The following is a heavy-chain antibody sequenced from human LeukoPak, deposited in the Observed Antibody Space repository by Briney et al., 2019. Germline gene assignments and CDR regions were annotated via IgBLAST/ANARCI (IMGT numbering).Heavy chain of an antibody. Sequence: SETLSLTCTVSGGSISSYYWSWIRQPPGKGLEWIGYIYYSGSTNYNPSLKSRVTISVDTSKNQFSLKLSSVTAADTAVYYCARYQRGSGSSFDIWGQGTMVTVSS. CDR3: ARYQRGSGSSFDI. J-gene: IGHJ3*02. CDR2: IYYSGST. CDR1: GGSISSYY. D-gene: IGHD3-10*01. V-gene: IGHV4-59*01.